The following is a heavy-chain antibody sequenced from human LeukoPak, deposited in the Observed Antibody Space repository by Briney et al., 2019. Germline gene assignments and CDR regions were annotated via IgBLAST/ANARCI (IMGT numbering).Heavy chain of an antibody. CDR1: GFTFSVAA. D-gene: IGHD5-24*01. J-gene: IGHJ3*01. CDR2: IGASGEST. CDR3: AKDIQLST. V-gene: IGHV3-23*01. Sequence: GGSLRLSCAASGFTFSVAAMTWVRQAPGKGLEWVSLIGASGESTYYADSVKGRYTISRDNSKNTLSLQMNSLRVEDTAMYFCAKDIQLSTWGLGTMVTVSS.